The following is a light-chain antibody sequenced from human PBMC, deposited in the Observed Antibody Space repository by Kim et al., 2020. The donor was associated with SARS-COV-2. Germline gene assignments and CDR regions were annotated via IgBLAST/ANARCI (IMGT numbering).Light chain of an antibody. CDR1: QSISSY. CDR3: QQSYSTPQT. V-gene: IGKV1-39*01. CDR2: AAS. J-gene: IGKJ1*01. Sequence: DIQMTQSPSSLSASVGDRVTITCRASQSISSYLNWYQQKPGKPPKLLIYAASNLQSGVPSRFSGSGSGTDFTLTISSLQPEDFATYYCQQSYSTPQTFGQGTKVDIK.